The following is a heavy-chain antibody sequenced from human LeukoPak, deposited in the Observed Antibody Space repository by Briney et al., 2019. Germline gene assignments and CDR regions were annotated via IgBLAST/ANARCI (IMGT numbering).Heavy chain of an antibody. Sequence: ASVKVSCKASGYTFTGYYMHWVRQAPGQGLEWMGRINPNSGGTNYAQKFQGRVTMTRDTSISTAYMELSRLRSDDTGVYYCAGDGNGRNYYGSGSYLSDWAQGTLVTVSS. J-gene: IGHJ4*02. CDR1: GYTFTGYY. CDR2: INPNSGGT. V-gene: IGHV1-2*05. CDR3: AGDGNGRNYYGSGSYLSD. D-gene: IGHD3-10*01.